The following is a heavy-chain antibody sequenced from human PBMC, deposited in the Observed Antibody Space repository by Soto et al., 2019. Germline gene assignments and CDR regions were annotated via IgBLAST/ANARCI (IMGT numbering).Heavy chain of an antibody. V-gene: IGHV6-1*01. J-gene: IGHJ3*01. CDR2: TYYRSKWYN. D-gene: IGHD1-7*01. CDR1: EDSVSSSSAT. Sequence: PSQTLSLTCAISEDSVSSSSATWNWLMQSPSRGLEWLGRTYYRSKWYNDYAVSVRSRITINPDTSKNQFSLHMNSMTPEDTAVYYCLNNASTTGNYTWGQGKMVPVSS. CDR3: LNNASTTGNYT.